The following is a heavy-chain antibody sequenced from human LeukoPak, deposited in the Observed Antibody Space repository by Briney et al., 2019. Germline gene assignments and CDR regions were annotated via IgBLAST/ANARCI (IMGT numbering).Heavy chain of an antibody. V-gene: IGHV4-61*01. CDR1: GGSVSSGSYY. Sequence: PSETLSLTCTVSGGSVSSGSYYWSWIRQPPGKGLEWIVYIYYSGSTNYNPSLKSRVTISVDTSKNQFSLKLSSVTAADTAVYYCARGVGLGYCSGGSCRPNWFDPWGQGTLVTVSS. D-gene: IGHD2-15*01. J-gene: IGHJ5*02. CDR3: ARGVGLGYCSGGSCRPNWFDP. CDR2: IYYSGST.